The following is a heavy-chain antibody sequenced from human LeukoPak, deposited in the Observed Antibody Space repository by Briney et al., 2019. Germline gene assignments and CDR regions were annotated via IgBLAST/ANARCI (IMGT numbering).Heavy chain of an antibody. CDR3: ARADRLHGGPYLIGP. D-gene: IGHD2-21*01. J-gene: IGHJ5*02. CDR2: INPNSGGT. V-gene: IGHV1-2*02. Sequence: ASVKVSCKTSGYSFTDYYMHWVRQAPGQGLEWMGWINPNSGGTSSAQKFQGRVTMTRDTTITTVYMEVSWLTSDDTAIYYCARADRLHGGPYLIGPWGQGTLVTVSS. CDR1: GYSFTDYY.